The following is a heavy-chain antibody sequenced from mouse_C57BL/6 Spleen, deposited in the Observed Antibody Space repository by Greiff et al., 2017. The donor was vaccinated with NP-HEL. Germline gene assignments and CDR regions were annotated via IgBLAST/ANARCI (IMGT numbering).Heavy chain of an antibody. Sequence: EVQLQQSGPELVKPGASVKISCKASGYSFTGYYMNWVKQSPEKSLEWIGEINPSTGGTTYNQKFKAKATLTVDKSSSTAYMQLKSLTSEDSAVYYCASREIVTNRYYYAMDYWGQGTSVTVSS. D-gene: IGHD2-5*01. CDR2: INPSTGGT. CDR3: ASREIVTNRYYYAMDY. CDR1: GYSFTGYY. V-gene: IGHV1-42*01. J-gene: IGHJ4*01.